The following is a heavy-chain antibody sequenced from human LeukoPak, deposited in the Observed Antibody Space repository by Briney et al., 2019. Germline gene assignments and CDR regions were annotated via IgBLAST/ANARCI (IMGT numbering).Heavy chain of an antibody. J-gene: IGHJ4*02. Sequence: ASVKVSCKASGYTFTGYHIHWVRQAPGHGLEWMGRINPYSGDTNFAQKFQGRVTMTRDTSITTAYMDLSSLTPDDTAVYFCARDQGSLTRSWYTGYWGQGTQVTASS. CDR2: INPYSGDT. CDR1: GYTFTGYH. V-gene: IGHV1-2*06. CDR3: ARDQGSLTRSWYTGY. D-gene: IGHD6-13*01.